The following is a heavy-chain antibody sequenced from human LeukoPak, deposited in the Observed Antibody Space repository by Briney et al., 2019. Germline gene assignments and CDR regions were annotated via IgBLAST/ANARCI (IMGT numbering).Heavy chain of an antibody. J-gene: IGHJ3*01. CDR2: INSDGSIT. V-gene: IGHV3-74*01. CDR3: AGGISATGGG. D-gene: IGHD6-13*01. Sequence: GGSLRLSCAASGFTFSTYWMHWVRQVPGKGLVWVSRINSDGSITIYADSVKGRFTISRDNAKNTLYLQMNSLRVEDTAVYYCAGGISATGGGWGQGTMVTVSS. CDR1: GFTFSTYW.